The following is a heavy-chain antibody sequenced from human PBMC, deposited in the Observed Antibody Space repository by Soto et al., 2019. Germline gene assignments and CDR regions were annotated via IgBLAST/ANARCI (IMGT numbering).Heavy chain of an antibody. CDR2: IYYSGST. J-gene: IGHJ5*02. Sequence: QVQLQESGPGLVKPSETLSLTCTVSGGSISSYYWSWIRQPPGKGLEWIGYIYYSGSTNYNPSLQSRVPISVDTSKNQFSLKLSSVTAADTAVYYCARARAPLYSSSWYWFDPWGQGTLVTVSS. V-gene: IGHV4-59*08. CDR3: ARARAPLYSSSWYWFDP. D-gene: IGHD6-13*01. CDR1: GGSISSYY.